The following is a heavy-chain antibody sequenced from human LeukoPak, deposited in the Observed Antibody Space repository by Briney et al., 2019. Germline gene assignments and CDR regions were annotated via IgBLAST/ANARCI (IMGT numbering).Heavy chain of an antibody. V-gene: IGHV3-21*04. CDR2: ISSSSSYI. Sequence: GGSLRLSCAASGFTFSIYSMNWVRQAPGKGLEWVSSISSSSSYIYYADSVKGRFTISRDNSKNTLSLQMDTLRPEDTAVYYCARPIDNGSGSYYFDYWGQGALVTVSS. CDR3: ARPIDNGSGSYYFDY. J-gene: IGHJ4*02. D-gene: IGHD3-10*01. CDR1: GFTFSIYS.